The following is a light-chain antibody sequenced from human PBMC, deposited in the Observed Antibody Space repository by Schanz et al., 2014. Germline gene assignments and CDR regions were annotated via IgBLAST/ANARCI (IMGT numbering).Light chain of an antibody. CDR2: DVT. CDR1: SSDIGSYNY. V-gene: IGLV2-14*01. CDR3: SSYTSSSTLVV. J-gene: IGLJ2*01. Sequence: QSALTQPASVSGSPGQSITISCTGTSSDIGSYNYVSWYQQYPGEAPKLIISDVTRRPSGVPDRFSGSKSGNTASLTVSGLQAEDEADYYCSSYTSSSTLVVFGGGTKLTVL.